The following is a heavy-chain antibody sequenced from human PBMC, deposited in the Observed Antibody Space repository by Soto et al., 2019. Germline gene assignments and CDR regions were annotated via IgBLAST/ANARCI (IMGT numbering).Heavy chain of an antibody. Sequence: SETLSLTCTVSGGSVSSGSYYWSWIRQPPGKGLEWIGYIYYSGSTNYNPSLKSRVTISVDTSKNQFSLKLSSVTAADTAVYYCARDRGAAARAHWFDPWGQGTLVTVSS. J-gene: IGHJ5*02. CDR3: ARDRGAAARAHWFDP. D-gene: IGHD6-13*01. CDR1: GGSVSSGSYY. CDR2: IYYSGST. V-gene: IGHV4-61*01.